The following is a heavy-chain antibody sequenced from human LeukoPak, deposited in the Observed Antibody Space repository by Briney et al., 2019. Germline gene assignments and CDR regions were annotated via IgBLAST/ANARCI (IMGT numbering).Heavy chain of an antibody. CDR1: GYIFTSYG. J-gene: IGHJ6*03. CDR3: ARGKKTHFGVIVIPPYFSYMDV. CDR2: ISVYNGDT. D-gene: IGHD3-3*01. Sequence: GASMKVSCKASGYIFTSYGISWVRQAPGQGLEWMGSISVYNGDTNYAQRFQGRVSVTANTSTNTAHMELRNLRSDDTAVYYCARGKKTHFGVIVIPPYFSYMDVWGEGTTITVSS. V-gene: IGHV1-18*01.